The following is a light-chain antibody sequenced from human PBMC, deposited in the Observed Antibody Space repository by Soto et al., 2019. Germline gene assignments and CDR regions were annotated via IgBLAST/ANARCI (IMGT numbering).Light chain of an antibody. CDR1: SSDVGGYNY. CDR3: SSYAGSKGV. V-gene: IGLV2-8*02. J-gene: IGLJ2*01. CDR2: EVS. Sequence: QSALTQPPSASRSPGQSVTISCTGTSSDVGGYNYVSWYQQHPGKAHKLMIYEVSKRPSGVPDRFSGSKSGNTASLTVSGLQAEDQADYYCSSYAGSKGVFGGGTKLTLL.